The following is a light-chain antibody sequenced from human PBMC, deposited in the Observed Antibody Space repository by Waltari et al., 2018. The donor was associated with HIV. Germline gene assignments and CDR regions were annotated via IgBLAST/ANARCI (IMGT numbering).Light chain of an antibody. CDR2: NNY. V-gene: IGLV1-44*01. CDR3: AAWDGSLLGVL. Sequence: QSVLTQPPSASGTPGQRGTIACSGSTSNIGSNPVNWYKQVPGTAPKLIIYNNYERPSGVPDRFSGSKSGSSASLAISGLQSEDDGDYYCAAWDGSLLGVLFGGGTKLTVL. J-gene: IGLJ2*01. CDR1: TSNIGSNP.